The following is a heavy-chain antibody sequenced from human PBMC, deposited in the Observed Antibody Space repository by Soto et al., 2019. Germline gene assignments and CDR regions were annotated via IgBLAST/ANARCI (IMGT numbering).Heavy chain of an antibody. CDR3: ARDNLKYSSSWYDGGSV. J-gene: IGHJ4*02. V-gene: IGHV4-31*03. CDR2: IYYSGST. D-gene: IGHD6-13*01. CDR1: GGSISSGGYY. Sequence: SETLSLTCTVSGGSISSGGYYWSWIRQHPGKGLEWIGYIYYSGSTYYNPSLKSRVTISVDTSKNQFSLKLSSVTAADTAVYYCARDNLKYSSSWYDGGSVWGQGTLVTVSS.